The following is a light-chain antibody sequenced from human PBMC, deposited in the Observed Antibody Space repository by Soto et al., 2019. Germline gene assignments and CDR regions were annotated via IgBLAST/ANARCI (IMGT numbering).Light chain of an antibody. CDR2: QAS. CDR1: RSISTW. CDR3: QQYISDSRT. V-gene: IGKV1-5*03. Sequence: DIQMTQSPSTLSASVGDRVTINCRASRSISTWLAWYQHRPGKAPKLLIYQASSLEDGVPSRFSGSGSGTEFTLTISSLQPDEFATYYCQQYISDSRTFGQGTKVESK. J-gene: IGKJ2*02.